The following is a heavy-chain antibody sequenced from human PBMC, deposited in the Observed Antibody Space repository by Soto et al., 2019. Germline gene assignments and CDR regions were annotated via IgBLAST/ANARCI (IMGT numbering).Heavy chain of an antibody. J-gene: IGHJ4*02. CDR1: GGTFSSYA. D-gene: IGHD3-3*01. CDR3: ARASARFLEWLLFDY. V-gene: IGHV1-69*01. CDR2: IIPIFGTA. Sequence: QVQLVQSGAEVKKPGSSVKVSCKASGGTFSSYAISWVRQAPGQGLEWMGGIIPIFGTANYAQKFQGRVTMTADESTSTAYMELSSLRSEDTAVYYCARASARFLEWLLFDYWGQGTLVTVSS.